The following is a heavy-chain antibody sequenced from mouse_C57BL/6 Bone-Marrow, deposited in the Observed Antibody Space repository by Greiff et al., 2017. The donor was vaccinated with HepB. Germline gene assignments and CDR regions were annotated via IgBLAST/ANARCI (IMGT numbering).Heavy chain of an antibody. Sequence: EVKVEESGGGLVKPGGSLKLSCAASGFTFSSYAMSWVRQTPEKRLEWVATISDGGSYTYYPDNVKGRFTISRDNAKNNLYLQMSHLKSEDTAMYYCARGGTTAHYYAMDYWGQGTSVTVSS. V-gene: IGHV5-4*03. CDR1: GFTFSSYA. D-gene: IGHD1-2*01. J-gene: IGHJ4*01. CDR2: ISDGGSYT. CDR3: ARGGTTAHYYAMDY.